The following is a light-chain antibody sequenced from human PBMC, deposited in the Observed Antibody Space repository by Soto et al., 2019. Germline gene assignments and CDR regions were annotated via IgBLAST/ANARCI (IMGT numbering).Light chain of an antibody. CDR3: QQYYSTPRT. CDR1: QSVLYSSNNKHS. J-gene: IGKJ1*01. V-gene: IGKV4-1*01. CDR2: WAS. Sequence: DIVLTQSPDSLAVSLGERATINCKSSQSVLYSSNNKHSLAWYQQKPGQPPKLLIYWASTRESGVPHRFSCRGSGTDFTLTISSLQAEDVAVYYCQQYYSTPRTFGQGTKVEIK.